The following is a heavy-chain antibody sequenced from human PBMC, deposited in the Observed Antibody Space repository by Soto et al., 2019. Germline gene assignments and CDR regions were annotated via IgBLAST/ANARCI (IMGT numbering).Heavy chain of an antibody. CDR1: GGSISSGDYY. Sequence: SVTLSLTCTVSGGSISSGDYYWCWNRQPPGKGLEWIGYIIYSGDIYYNPSLQSRVTLFVDTSKNQFSLKLSSVTAADTAVYYCVRHAQWIIRAYWGQGTLVTVSS. V-gene: IGHV4-39*01. CDR3: VRHAQWIIRAY. CDR2: IIYSGDI. D-gene: IGHD5-12*01. J-gene: IGHJ4*02.